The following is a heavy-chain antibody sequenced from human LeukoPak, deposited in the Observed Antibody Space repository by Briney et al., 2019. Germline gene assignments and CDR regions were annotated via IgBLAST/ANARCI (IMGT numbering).Heavy chain of an antibody. D-gene: IGHD6-19*01. J-gene: IGHJ4*02. CDR2: IYYTGGT. CDR1: GGFIASNY. V-gene: IGHV4-59*08. CDR3: AKYGNSGWVIDN. Sequence: SETLSLTCTVSGGFIASNYWTWIRQPPGKGLEYIGYIYYTGGTNYNPSLKSRVTISVDTSKNQFSLKLTSVTAADTAVYFCAKYGNSGWVIDNWGQGTLVTVSS.